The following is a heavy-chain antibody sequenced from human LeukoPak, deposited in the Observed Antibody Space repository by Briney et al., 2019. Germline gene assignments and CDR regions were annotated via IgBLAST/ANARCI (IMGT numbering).Heavy chain of an antibody. CDR3: ARDSYEHYYYYY. V-gene: IGHV1-2*02. D-gene: IGHD3-22*01. Sequence: ASVKVSCKAAGYTFTGYYMNWVRQAPGQGLEWMGWINPNSGVTNYAQKFQGRVTMTRDTSISTAYMELSRLRSDDTALFYCARDSYEHYYYYYWGQGTLVTVSS. CDR2: INPNSGVT. J-gene: IGHJ4*02. CDR1: GYTFTGYY.